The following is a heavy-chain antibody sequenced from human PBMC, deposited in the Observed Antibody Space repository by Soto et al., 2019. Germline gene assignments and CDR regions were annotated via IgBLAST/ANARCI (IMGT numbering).Heavy chain of an antibody. J-gene: IGHJ6*03. CDR3: ARESYYYMDV. CDR2: IYSGGST. CDR1: GFTVSSNY. V-gene: IGHV3-66*01. Sequence: GGSLRLSCAASGFTVSSNYMNWVRQAPGKGLEWVSVIYSGGSTYYADSVKGRFTISRDNSKNTLFLQMSSLRAEDTAVYYCARESYYYMDVWGKGTTVTVSS.